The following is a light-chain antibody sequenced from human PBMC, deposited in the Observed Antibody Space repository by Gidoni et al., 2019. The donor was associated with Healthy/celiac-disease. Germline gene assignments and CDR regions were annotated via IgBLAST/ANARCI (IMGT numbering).Light chain of an antibody. CDR3: MIWHSSARS. CDR1: SGINVGTYR. CDR2: YKSDSDK. V-gene: IGLV5-45*03. J-gene: IGLJ2*01. Sequence: QSVLTQPSSLSASPGASASLTCTLRSGINVGTYRIYWYQKKPGSPPQSVLRYKSDSDKQQGSGVPSRFSGSKEASANAGILLSSGLQSEDEADYYCMIWHSSARSFGGGTKLTVL.